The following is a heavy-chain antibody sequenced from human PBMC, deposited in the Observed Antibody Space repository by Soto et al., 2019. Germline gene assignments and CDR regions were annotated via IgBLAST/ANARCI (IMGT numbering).Heavy chain of an antibody. D-gene: IGHD3-10*01. CDR1: GFSLSTSGVG. CDR3: AHRIGGEGRDI. CDR2: VHWNDAD. J-gene: IGHJ3*02. V-gene: IGHV2-5*01. Sequence: SGPTLVNPTQTLTLTCTFSGFSLSTSGVGVGWIRQPPGKALEWLVVVHWNDADHYSPSLKSRLAITKDTSKNMVVLTMTNMDPVDTATYYCAHRIGGEGRDIWGQGTRVTVSS.